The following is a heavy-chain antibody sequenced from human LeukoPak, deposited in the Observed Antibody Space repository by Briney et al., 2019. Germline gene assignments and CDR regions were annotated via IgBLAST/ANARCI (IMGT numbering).Heavy chain of an antibody. CDR2: IYHSGST. V-gene: IGHV4-4*02. D-gene: IGHD4-17*01. J-gene: IGHJ4*02. CDR3: ARGLKDDYGDHDPFDY. Sequence: PSGTLSLTCAVSGGSISSSNWWSWVRQPPGKGLEWIGEIYHSGSTNYNPSLKSRVTISVDTSKNQFSLKLSSVTAADTAVYYCARGLKDDYGDHDPFDYWGQGTLVTVSS. CDR1: GGSISSSNW.